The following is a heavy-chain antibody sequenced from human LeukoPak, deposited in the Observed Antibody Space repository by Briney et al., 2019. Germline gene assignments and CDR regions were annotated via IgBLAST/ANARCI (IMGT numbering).Heavy chain of an antibody. D-gene: IGHD3-22*01. V-gene: IGHV3-21*04. CDR1: GFTFSSYS. CDR2: ISTSSSYI. CDR3: ASSGYYDSSIFDY. Sequence: GGSLRLSCAASGFTFSSYSMNWVRQAPGKGLEWVSSISTSSSYIYSADSVKGRFTISRHNSKNTLYLQMNSLRPEDTAVYYCASSGYYDSSIFDYWGQGTLVTVSS. J-gene: IGHJ4*02.